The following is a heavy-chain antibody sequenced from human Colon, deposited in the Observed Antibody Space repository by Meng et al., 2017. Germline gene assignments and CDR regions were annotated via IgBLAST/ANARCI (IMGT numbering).Heavy chain of an antibody. CDR3: ARDPESSIAVAGTYDY. J-gene: IGHJ4*02. CDR1: GFTFSSYS. CDR2: ISSSSSYI. D-gene: IGHD6-19*01. V-gene: IGHV3-21*01. Sequence: GGSLRPSCAASGFTFSSYSMNWVRQAPGKGLEWVSSISSSSSYIYYADSVKGRFTISRDNAKNSLYLQMNSLRAEDTAVYYCARDPESSIAVAGTYDYWGQGTLVTVSS.